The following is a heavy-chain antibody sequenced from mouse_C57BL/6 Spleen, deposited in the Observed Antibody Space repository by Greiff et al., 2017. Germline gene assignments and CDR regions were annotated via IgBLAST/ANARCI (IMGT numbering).Heavy chain of an antibody. CDR1: GYTFTSYW. J-gene: IGHJ2*01. CDR2: IDPTDSYT. D-gene: IGHD1-1*01. V-gene: IGHV1-50*01. Sequence: VQLQQPGAELVKPGASVKLSCKASGYTFTSYWMQWVKQRPGQGLAWIGEIDPTDSYTNYNQKFKGKATLTVDTSSSTAYMQIGSLTSEYSAVYYCARGDYGSGYWGQGTTLTVSS. CDR3: ARGDYGSGY.